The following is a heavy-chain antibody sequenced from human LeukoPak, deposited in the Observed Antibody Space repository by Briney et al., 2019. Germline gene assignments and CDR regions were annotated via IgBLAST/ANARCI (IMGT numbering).Heavy chain of an antibody. CDR3: AKEYSSSSDSFYYYYMDV. V-gene: IGHV1-69*13. D-gene: IGHD6-6*01. Sequence: SVKVSCKASGGTFSSYAISWVRQAPGQGLEWMGGIIPIFGTANYAQKFQGRVTITADESTSTAYMELSSLRSEDTAVYYCAKEYSSSSDSFYYYYMDVWGKGTTVTVSS. J-gene: IGHJ6*03. CDR2: IIPIFGTA. CDR1: GGTFSSYA.